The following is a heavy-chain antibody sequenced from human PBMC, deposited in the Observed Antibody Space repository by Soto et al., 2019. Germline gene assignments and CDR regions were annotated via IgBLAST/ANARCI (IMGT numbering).Heavy chain of an antibody. J-gene: IGHJ4*02. V-gene: IGHV4-59*01. CDR1: GGSISSYY. Sequence: PSETLSLTCTDSGGSISSYYWSWIRQPPGKGLEWIGHIYYSGSTNYNPSLTGRVTISVDTSKNQFSLKLSSVTAANTAVYYCARGGGLQYFDYWGQGALVTVSS. D-gene: IGHD2-21*01. CDR3: ARGGGLQYFDY. CDR2: IYYSGST.